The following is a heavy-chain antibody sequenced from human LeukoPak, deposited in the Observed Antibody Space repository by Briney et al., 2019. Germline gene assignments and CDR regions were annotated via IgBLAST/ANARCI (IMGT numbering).Heavy chain of an antibody. CDR2: IIPIFGIA. CDR1: GGTFSSYA. V-gene: IGHV1-69*04. D-gene: IGHD3-22*01. Sequence: ASVKVSCKASGGTFSSYAISWVRQAPGQGLEWMGRIIPIFGIANYAQKFQGRVTITADKSTSTAYMGLSSLRSEDTAVYYCARSTSFSSGYYPYYFDYWGQGTLVTVSS. CDR3: ARSTSFSSGYYPYYFDY. J-gene: IGHJ4*02.